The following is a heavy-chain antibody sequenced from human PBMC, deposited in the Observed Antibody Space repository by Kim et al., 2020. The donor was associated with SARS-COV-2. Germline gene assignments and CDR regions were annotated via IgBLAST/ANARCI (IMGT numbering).Heavy chain of an antibody. J-gene: IGHJ6*02. CDR1: GFTFSSYE. V-gene: IGHV3-48*03. CDR2: ISSSGSTI. Sequence: GGSLRLSCAASGFTFSSYEMNWVRQAPGKGLEWVSYISSSGSTIYYADSVKGRFTISRDNAKNSLYLQMNSLRAEDTAVYYCARIPTPEVDLRRRPFYYYGMDVWGQGATVTVSS. D-gene: IGHD5-12*01. CDR3: ARIPTPEVDLRRRPFYYYGMDV.